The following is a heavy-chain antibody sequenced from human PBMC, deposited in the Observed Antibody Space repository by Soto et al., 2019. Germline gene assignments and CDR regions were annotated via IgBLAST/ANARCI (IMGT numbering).Heavy chain of an antibody. D-gene: IGHD2-15*01. CDR1: GFTFSSYA. J-gene: IGHJ3*02. V-gene: IGHV3-23*01. CDR3: AKDLGGYCSGGSCQRTDAFDI. CDR2: ISGSGGST. Sequence: GGSLRLSCAASGFTFSSYAMSWVRQAPGKGLEWVSAISGSGGSTYYADSVKGRFTISRDNSKNTLYLQMNSLRAEDTAVYYCAKDLGGYCSGGSCQRTDAFDIWGQGTMVTVSS.